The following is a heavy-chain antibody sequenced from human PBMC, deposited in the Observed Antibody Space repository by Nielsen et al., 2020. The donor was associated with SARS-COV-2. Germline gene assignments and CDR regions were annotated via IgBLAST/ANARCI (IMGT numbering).Heavy chain of an antibody. CDR3: ARQTGYASSWYASYFDGLDL. J-gene: IGHJ6*02. V-gene: IGHV1-3*01. CDR2: MNVVNHNT. CDR1: GGTFSSYA. Sequence: ASVKVSCKASGGTFSSYAISWVRQAPGQRLEWMGWMNVVNHNTQYSEKFQGRVTITTDTSANTVYMEMRSLRSEDTAVYYCARQTGYASSWYASYFDGLDLWGQGTTVTVSS. D-gene: IGHD1-14*01.